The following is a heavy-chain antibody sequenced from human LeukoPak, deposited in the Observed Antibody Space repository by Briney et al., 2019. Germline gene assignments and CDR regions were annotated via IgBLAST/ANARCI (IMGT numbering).Heavy chain of an antibody. CDR2: IKQDGSEK. Sequence: PGGSLRLSCAASGFTFSTYWMNWVRQAPGKGLEWVANIKQDGSEKYYVDSVKGRFTISRDNAKDSLYLQMNSLRAEDTAVYCCARRAGAYSHPYDYWGQGTLVTVSS. J-gene: IGHJ4*02. CDR1: GFTFSTYW. V-gene: IGHV3-7*03. CDR3: ARRAGAYSHPYDY. D-gene: IGHD4/OR15-4a*01.